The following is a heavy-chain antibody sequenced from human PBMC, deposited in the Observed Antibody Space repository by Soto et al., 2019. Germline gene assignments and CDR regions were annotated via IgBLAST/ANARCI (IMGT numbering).Heavy chain of an antibody. J-gene: IGHJ4*02. Sequence: SETLTLTCTVSGGSINSGGPYWSWVRQLPGKGLEWIGYIYYTGSTYYNPSLQSRVSISVDTSKNQFSLKLSSVTAADTAVYYRARDFWSGYGYFDCWGLGTLVTVSS. CDR2: IYYTGST. V-gene: IGHV4-31*03. D-gene: IGHD3-3*01. CDR1: GGSINSGGPY. CDR3: ARDFWSGYGYFDC.